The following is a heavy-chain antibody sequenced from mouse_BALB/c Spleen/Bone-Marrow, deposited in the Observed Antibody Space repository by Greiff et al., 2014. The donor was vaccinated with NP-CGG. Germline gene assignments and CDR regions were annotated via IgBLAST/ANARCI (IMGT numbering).Heavy chain of an antibody. CDR1: GYTFSSYV. D-gene: IGHD4-1*02. J-gene: IGHJ3*01. Sequence: EVQVVESGGDLVKPGGSLKLSCAASGYTFSSYVMSWVRQTPDKRLEWVATINNGGTYTYYPDSVKGRFTISRDNAKNTLYLQMSSLKSEDTAMYYCALNWDSAYWGQGTLVTVSA. CDR2: INNGGTYT. CDR3: ALNWDSAY. V-gene: IGHV5-6*01.